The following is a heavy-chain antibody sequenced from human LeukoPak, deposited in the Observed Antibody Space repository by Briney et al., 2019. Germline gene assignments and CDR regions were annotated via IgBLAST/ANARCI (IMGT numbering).Heavy chain of an antibody. V-gene: IGHV3-48*03. J-gene: IGHJ4*02. CDR1: GFTSSSYE. D-gene: IGHD3-3*01. Sequence: QTGGSLRLSCAASGFTSSSYEMNWVRQAPGKGLEWVSSISRGGSPIYYADSVRGRFTTSRDNAKKSLFLRMNSLGAEDTAVYYCARVSWRGGIYWGQGTLVSVSS. CDR2: ISRGGSPI. CDR3: ARVSWRGGIY.